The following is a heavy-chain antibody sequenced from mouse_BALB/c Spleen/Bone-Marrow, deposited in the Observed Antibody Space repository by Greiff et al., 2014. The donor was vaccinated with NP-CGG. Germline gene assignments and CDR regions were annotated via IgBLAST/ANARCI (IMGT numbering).Heavy chain of an antibody. J-gene: IGHJ3*01. D-gene: IGHD1-2*01. Sequence: VQLQQSGPELVKPGASVKISCKASGYTFTDYNMHWVQQSHGKSLEWIGYIYPYNGGTGYNQKFKSMATLTVDNSSSTAYMELRSLTSEDSAVYYCARRFITTAAWFAYWGQGTLVTVSA. CDR3: ARRFITTAAWFAY. CDR1: GYTFTDYN. CDR2: IYPYNGGT. V-gene: IGHV1S29*02.